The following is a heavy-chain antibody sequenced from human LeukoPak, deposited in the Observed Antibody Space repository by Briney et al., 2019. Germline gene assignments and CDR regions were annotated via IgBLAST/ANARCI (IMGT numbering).Heavy chain of an antibody. CDR1: GFTFSSYA. D-gene: IGHD3-22*01. Sequence: GGSLRLSCAASGFTFSSYAMSWVRQAPGKGLEWLSGVSPPGGGTYYADSVKGRFTISRDNSKNTLYLQMNSLRAEDTAVYYCAKDLSYDSSGYYFPYYFDYWGQGTLVTVSS. CDR3: AKDLSYDSSGYYFPYYFDY. CDR2: VSPPGGGT. V-gene: IGHV3-23*01. J-gene: IGHJ4*02.